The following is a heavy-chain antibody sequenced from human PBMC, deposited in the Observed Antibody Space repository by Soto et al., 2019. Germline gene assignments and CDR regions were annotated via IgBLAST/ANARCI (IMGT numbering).Heavy chain of an antibody. CDR3: ARTPWRECSSTSCSGNDH. CDR2: ISAYNGNK. V-gene: IGHV1-18*01. CDR1: GYTFTSYG. J-gene: IGHJ4*02. D-gene: IGHD2-2*01. Sequence: ASVKVSCKASGYTFTSYGISWVRQAPGQGLEWMGWISAYNGNKNYAEKLKGGVTTTTETSTSTACVEVRSLRSDDPAVYYCARTPWRECSSTSCSGNDHWGQRNLGNGSS.